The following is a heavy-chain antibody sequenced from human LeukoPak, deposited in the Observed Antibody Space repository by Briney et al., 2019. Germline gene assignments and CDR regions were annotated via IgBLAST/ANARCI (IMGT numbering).Heavy chain of an antibody. CDR1: GGSISSYY. Sequence: PSETLSLTCTVSGGSISSYYWSWIRQPAGKGLEWIGRIYTSGSTNYNPSLKSRVTISVDTSKNQFSLKLSSVTAADTAVYYCARYAYYDILTGYRYFDYWGQGTLVTVSS. D-gene: IGHD3-9*01. CDR3: ARYAYYDILTGYRYFDY. J-gene: IGHJ4*02. V-gene: IGHV4-4*07. CDR2: IYTSGST.